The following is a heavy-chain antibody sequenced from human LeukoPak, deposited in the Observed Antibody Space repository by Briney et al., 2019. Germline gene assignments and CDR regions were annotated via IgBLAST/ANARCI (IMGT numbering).Heavy chain of an antibody. J-gene: IGHJ5*02. CDR3: ARVVFFDWLLEEYNWFDP. CDR1: GYTFTSYG. Sequence: ASVKVSCKASGYTFTSYGISWVRQAPGQGLEWMGWVSAYNGNTNYAQKLQGRVTMTTDTSTSTAYMELRSLRSDDTAVYYCARVVFFDWLLEEYNWFDPWGQGTLVTVSS. V-gene: IGHV1-18*04. CDR2: VSAYNGNT. D-gene: IGHD3-9*01.